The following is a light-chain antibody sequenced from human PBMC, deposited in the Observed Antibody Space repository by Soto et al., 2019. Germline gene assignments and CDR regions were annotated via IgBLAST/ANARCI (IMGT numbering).Light chain of an antibody. CDR3: FSYTSSGTYV. CDR2: EVS. CDR1: SSDVGNYKY. Sequence: QSALTQPASVSGSPGQSITISCTGTSSDVGNYKYVSWYQQHPGKAPKLLIYEVSNRPSGVSNRFSGSKSGNTASLTISGLQAEDKTDYYCFSYTSSGTYVFGTGTKLTVL. J-gene: IGLJ1*01. V-gene: IGLV2-14*01.